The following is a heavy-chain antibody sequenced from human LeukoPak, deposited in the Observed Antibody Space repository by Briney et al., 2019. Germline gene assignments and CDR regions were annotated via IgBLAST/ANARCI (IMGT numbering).Heavy chain of an antibody. Sequence: ASVKVSCKASGFTFTSSAMQWVRQARGQRLEWIGWIVVGSGNTNYAQKFQERVTITRDMSTSTAYMELSSLRSEDTAVYYCAATYSSSWYDLTYYYYGMDVWGQGTTVTVS. D-gene: IGHD6-13*01. CDR1: GFTFTSSA. CDR2: IVVGSGNT. CDR3: AATYSSSWYDLTYYYYGMDV. V-gene: IGHV1-58*02. J-gene: IGHJ6*02.